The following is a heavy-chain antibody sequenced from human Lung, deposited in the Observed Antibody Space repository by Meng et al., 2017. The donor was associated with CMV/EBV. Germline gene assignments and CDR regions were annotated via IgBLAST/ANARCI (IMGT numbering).Heavy chain of an antibody. V-gene: IGHV1-18*01. CDR1: GYTFSRHG. CDR2: IRDNNDNI. J-gene: IGHJ4*02. Sequence: QVQIVQAGAEVKKPGTSVKVSCETSGYTFSRHGINWVRQAPGQGLEWMGWIRDNNDNIKYAQKFQGRVTMTTDTHTNTAFMELRSLTSDDTAVYYCASGTPGRSYCDYWGQGTLVTVSS. CDR3: ASGTPGRSYCDY. D-gene: IGHD2-15*01.